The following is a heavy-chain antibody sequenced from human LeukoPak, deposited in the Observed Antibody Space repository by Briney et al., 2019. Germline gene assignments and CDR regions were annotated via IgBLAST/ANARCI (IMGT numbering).Heavy chain of an antibody. Sequence: GGSLRLSCAASGFTFSSYEMNWVRQAPGKGLEWVSYISSSGSTIYYADSVKGRFTISRDNAKNSLYLQMNSLRAEDTAVYYCAKGGGGWQRLGVGYWGQGTLVTVSS. V-gene: IGHV3-48*03. CDR3: AKGGGGWQRLGVGY. D-gene: IGHD6-25*01. CDR2: ISSSGSTI. J-gene: IGHJ4*02. CDR1: GFTFSSYE.